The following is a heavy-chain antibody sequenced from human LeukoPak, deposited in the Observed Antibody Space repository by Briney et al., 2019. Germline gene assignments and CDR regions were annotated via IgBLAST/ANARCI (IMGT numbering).Heavy chain of an antibody. CDR3: ARDLGYSSGPNY. Sequence: GGSLRLSCAASGFTFSSYAMSWVRQAPGKGLEWVSYISGGSSFTYYVDSVKGRFTVSRDNAKNSLYLQMNSLRAEDTAVYYCARDLGYSSGPNYWGQGTRVTVSS. D-gene: IGHD6-19*01. J-gene: IGHJ4*02. CDR2: ISGGSSFT. CDR1: GFTFSSYA. V-gene: IGHV3-21*01.